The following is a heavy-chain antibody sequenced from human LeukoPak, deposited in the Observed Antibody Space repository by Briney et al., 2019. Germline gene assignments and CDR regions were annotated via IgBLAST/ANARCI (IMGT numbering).Heavy chain of an antibody. V-gene: IGHV1-18*01. D-gene: IGHD6-13*01. J-gene: IGHJ4*02. CDR1: GYTFTSYG. CDR3: AREPYSSSWYDWGKGIDY. CDR2: ISAYNGNT. Sequence: ASVKVSCKASGYTFTSYGISWVRQAPGQGLEWMGWISAYNGNTNYAQKLQGRVTMTTDTSTSTAYMELRSLRSDDTAVYYCAREPYSSSWYDWGKGIDYWGQGTLVTVSS.